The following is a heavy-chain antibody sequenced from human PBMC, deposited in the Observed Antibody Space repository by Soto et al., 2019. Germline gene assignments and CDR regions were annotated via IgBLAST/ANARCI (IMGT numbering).Heavy chain of an antibody. V-gene: IGHV4-59*01. Sequence: SETLSLTCTVSGGSISSYYWSWIRQPPGKGLEWIGYIYYSGSTNYNPSLKSRVTISVDTSKNQFSLKLSSVTAADTAVYYCARRVPGYSSSSPYYYYYYMDVWGKGTTVTVSS. CDR3: ARRVPGYSSSSPYYYYYYMDV. D-gene: IGHD6-6*01. CDR2: IYYSGST. J-gene: IGHJ6*03. CDR1: GGSISSYY.